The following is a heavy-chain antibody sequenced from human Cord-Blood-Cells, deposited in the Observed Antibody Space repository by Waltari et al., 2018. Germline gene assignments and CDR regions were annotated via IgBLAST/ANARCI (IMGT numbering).Heavy chain of an antibody. CDR3: ARREDGDYWFDP. V-gene: IGHV4-39*01. CDR1: GGSISSSSYY. J-gene: IGHJ5*02. D-gene: IGHD4-17*01. Sequence: QLQLQESGPGLVKPSETLSLTCTVSGGSISSSSYYWGWIRQPPGKGLGWIGSIYYSGRTYYNPSLKSRVNISVDTSKNQFSLKLSSVTAADTAVYYCARREDGDYWFDPWGQGTLVTVSS. CDR2: IYYSGRT.